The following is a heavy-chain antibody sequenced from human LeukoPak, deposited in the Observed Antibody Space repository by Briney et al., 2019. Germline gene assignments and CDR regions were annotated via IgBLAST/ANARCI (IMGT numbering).Heavy chain of an antibody. CDR3: RGATNTLDFDY. Sequence: QVQLQESGPGLVKPSETLSLTCTVSTGFISSDYWSWIRQPPGKGLEWIGYIYYSGNTNYNPSLKSRVTISVDTSKNQFSLKLTSVTAADTAVYYCRGATNTLDFDYWGQGTLVTVSS. CDR2: IYYSGNT. J-gene: IGHJ4*02. V-gene: IGHV4-59*08. CDR1: TGFISSDY. D-gene: IGHD1-26*01.